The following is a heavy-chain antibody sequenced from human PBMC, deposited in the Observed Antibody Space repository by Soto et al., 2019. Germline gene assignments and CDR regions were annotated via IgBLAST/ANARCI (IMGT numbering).Heavy chain of an antibody. V-gene: IGHV3-66*01. Sequence: EVQLVESGGGLVQPGGSLRLSCAASGFTVSSNYMSWVRQAPGKGLEWVSVIYSGGSTYYADSVKGRFTISRDNSKNTLYLQMNSLRAEDTAVYYCARDFVGNPYYYYYYYMDVWGKGTTVTVSS. CDR2: IYSGGST. CDR1: GFTVSSNY. J-gene: IGHJ6*03. CDR3: ARDFVGNPYYYYYYYMDV. D-gene: IGHD3-10*01.